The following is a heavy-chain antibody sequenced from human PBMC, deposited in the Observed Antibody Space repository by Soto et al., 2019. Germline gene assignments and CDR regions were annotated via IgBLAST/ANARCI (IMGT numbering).Heavy chain of an antibody. J-gene: IGHJ4*02. Sequence: GGSLRLSCAASGFTFSSYGMHWVRQAPGKGLEWVAVIWYDGSNKYYADSVKGRFTISRDNSKNTLYLQMNSLRAEDTAVYYCARSGWLQYYFDYWGQGTLVTVSS. CDR1: GFTFSSYG. CDR3: ARSGWLQYYFDY. D-gene: IGHD5-12*01. V-gene: IGHV3-33*01. CDR2: IWYDGSNK.